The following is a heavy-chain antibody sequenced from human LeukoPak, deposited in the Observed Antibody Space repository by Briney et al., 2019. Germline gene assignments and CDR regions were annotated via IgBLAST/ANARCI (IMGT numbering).Heavy chain of an antibody. CDR3: ARDTHYYGMDV. V-gene: IGHV4-59*01. CDR2: IYYSGNT. J-gene: IGHJ6*04. CDR1: GGSISSYY. Sequence: SETLSLTCTVSGGSISSYYWSWIRQPPGKGLEWIGYIYYSGNTNYNPSLKSRVTISVDTSKNQFSLKLSSVTAADTAVYYCARDTHYYGMDVWGKGTTVTVSS.